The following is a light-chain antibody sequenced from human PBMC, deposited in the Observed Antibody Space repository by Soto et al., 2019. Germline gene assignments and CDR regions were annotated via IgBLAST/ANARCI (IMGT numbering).Light chain of an antibody. CDR2: DAS. Sequence: EIVMTQSPATLSVSPGERATLSCRASQSVSIDLAWYQQTPRQAPRLLIYDASNRATGIPARFSGSGSGTDFTLTISSLEPEDFAVYYCQQYGSSPRFTFGPGTKVDIK. CDR3: QQYGSSPRFT. CDR1: QSVSID. V-gene: IGKV3D-15*01. J-gene: IGKJ3*01.